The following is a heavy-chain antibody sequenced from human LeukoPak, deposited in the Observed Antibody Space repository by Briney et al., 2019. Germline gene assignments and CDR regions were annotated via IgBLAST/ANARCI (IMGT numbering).Heavy chain of an antibody. CDR1: GYTFTSYG. D-gene: IGHD2-2*01. CDR2: ISAYNGNT. V-gene: IGHV1-18*01. Sequence: ASVKVSCKASGYTFTSYGISWVRQAPGQGLEWMGWISAYNGNTNYAQKLQGRVTMTTDTSTSTAYMELRSLRSDDTAVYYCAREPYLNIVVVPAALDYWGQGTLVTVSS. CDR3: AREPYLNIVVVPAALDY. J-gene: IGHJ4*02.